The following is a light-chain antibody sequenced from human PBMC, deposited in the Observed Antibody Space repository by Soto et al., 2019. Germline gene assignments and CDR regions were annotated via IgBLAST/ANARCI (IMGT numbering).Light chain of an antibody. V-gene: IGLV2-14*01. Sequence: QSALTQPASVSGSPGQSITISCAGTSGEVGRYNHVAWYQQHPGKAPKLMIYEVTKRPSGVSNRFSGSKSGNTASLNISGLQAEDEADYYCISYTGSSTYYVFGTGTKVTVL. CDR1: SGEVGRYNH. CDR3: ISYTGSSTYYV. CDR2: EVT. J-gene: IGLJ1*01.